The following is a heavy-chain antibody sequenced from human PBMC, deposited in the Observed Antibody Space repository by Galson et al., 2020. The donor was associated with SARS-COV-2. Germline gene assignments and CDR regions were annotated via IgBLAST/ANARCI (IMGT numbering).Heavy chain of an antibody. D-gene: IGHD6-13*01. Sequence: SETLSLTCTVSGGSISSGDYYWSWIRQPPGKGLEWIGYIYYSGSTYYNPSLKSRVTISVDTSKNQFSLKLSSVTAADTAVYYCASYSQQQLVRPAFDIWGQGTMVTVSS. CDR1: GGSISSGDYY. V-gene: IGHV4-30-4*01. J-gene: IGHJ3*02. CDR2: IYYSGST. CDR3: ASYSQQQLVRPAFDI.